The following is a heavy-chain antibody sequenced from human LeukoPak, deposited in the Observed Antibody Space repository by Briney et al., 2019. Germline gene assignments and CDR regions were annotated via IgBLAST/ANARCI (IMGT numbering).Heavy chain of an antibody. Sequence: ASVKVSCKASGYTFTSYGISWVRQATGQGLEWMGWMNPSSGNTGYAQKFQGRVTITRNTSISTAYMELSSLRSEDTAVYYCARSRRSGYYYRFDPWGQGTLVTVSS. V-gene: IGHV1-8*03. J-gene: IGHJ5*02. CDR3: ARSRRSGYYYRFDP. CDR1: GYTFTSYG. CDR2: MNPSSGNT. D-gene: IGHD3-22*01.